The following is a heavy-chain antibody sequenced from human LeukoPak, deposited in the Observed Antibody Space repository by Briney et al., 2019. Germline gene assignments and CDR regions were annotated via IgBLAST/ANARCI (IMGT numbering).Heavy chain of an antibody. CDR1: GGSFSGYY. CDR2: INHSGST. D-gene: IGHD6-13*01. Sequence: SETLSLTCAVYGGSFSGYYRSWIRQPPGKGLEWIGEINHSGSTNYNPSLKSRVTISVDTSKNQFSLNLSSVTAADTAVYYCARGRQGYSSSWYDYWSQGTLVTVSS. J-gene: IGHJ4*02. CDR3: ARGRQGYSSSWYDY. V-gene: IGHV4-34*01.